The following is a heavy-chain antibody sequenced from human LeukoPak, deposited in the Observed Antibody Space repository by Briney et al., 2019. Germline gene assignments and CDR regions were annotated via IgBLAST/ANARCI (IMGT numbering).Heavy chain of an antibody. CDR2: ITNTDGAK. Sequence: GGSLRLSCAASRGSYSIDIMCWGCQAPGRGLEWVSTITNTDGAKYYADSVKGRFTISRDNSKNTLYLQMNSLRDEDTAVYYCARKPAGIGDYLGQGTLVTVSS. V-gene: IGHV3-23*01. J-gene: IGHJ4*02. CDR3: ARKPAGIGDY. CDR1: RGSYSIDI. D-gene: IGHD1-26*01.